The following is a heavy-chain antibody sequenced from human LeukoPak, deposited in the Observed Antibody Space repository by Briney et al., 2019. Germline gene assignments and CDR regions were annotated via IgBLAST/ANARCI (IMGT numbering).Heavy chain of an antibody. CDR3: ARGDYDILTGYLNWFDP. J-gene: IGHJ5*02. CDR1: GGSISSGSYY. D-gene: IGHD3-9*01. CDR2: IYTSGST. V-gene: IGHV4-61*02. Sequence: SETLSLTCTVSGGSISSGSYYWSWIRQPAGKGLEWIGRIYTSGSTNYNPSLKSRVTTSVDTSKNQFSLKLSSVTAADTAVYYCARGDYDILTGYLNWFDPWGQGTLVTVSS.